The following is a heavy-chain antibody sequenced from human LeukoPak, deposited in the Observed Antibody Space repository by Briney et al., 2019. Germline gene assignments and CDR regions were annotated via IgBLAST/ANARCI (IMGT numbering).Heavy chain of an antibody. Sequence: GASLKISCKGSGYTFTNHWIGWVRQMPGQGLEWMGIISPSDSDASYSPSFQGQVTISVDKSIYTAYLQWSSLKASDTAMYYCARRGCSATSCSPYYFDYWGQGTLVTVSS. CDR2: ISPSDSDA. V-gene: IGHV5-51*01. CDR1: GYTFTNHW. D-gene: IGHD2-2*01. CDR3: ARRGCSATSCSPYYFDY. J-gene: IGHJ4*02.